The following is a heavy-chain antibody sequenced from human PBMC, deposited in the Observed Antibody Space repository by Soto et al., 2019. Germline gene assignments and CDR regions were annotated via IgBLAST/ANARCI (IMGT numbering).Heavy chain of an antibody. Sequence: PGRSLRLSCAASGFTFSSYAMSWVRQAPGKGLEWVSTISDSGSTYYADSVKGRFTISRDISKNTLYVQMSSLRAEDTAVYYCAKGGEGYCSGTSCLYHMDAWGKGTTVTGSS. CDR1: GFTFSSYA. D-gene: IGHD2-15*01. CDR3: AKGGEGYCSGTSCLYHMDA. J-gene: IGHJ6*03. CDR2: ISDSGST. V-gene: IGHV3-23*01.